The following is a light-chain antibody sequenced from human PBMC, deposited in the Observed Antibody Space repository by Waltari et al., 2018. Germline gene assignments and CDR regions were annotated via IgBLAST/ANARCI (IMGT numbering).Light chain of an antibody. CDR1: QSVGKY. CDR2: DAS. V-gene: IGKV3-20*01. J-gene: IGKJ1*01. Sequence: EIVLTQSPGILSLSPGERATLSCRASQSVGKYLAWYQQKPGQAPRLLIYDASSRASGIPYRFSGSGSGTDFSLTISRLEPEDFAVYYCQKYVSLPATFGQGTRVEVK. CDR3: QKYVSLPAT.